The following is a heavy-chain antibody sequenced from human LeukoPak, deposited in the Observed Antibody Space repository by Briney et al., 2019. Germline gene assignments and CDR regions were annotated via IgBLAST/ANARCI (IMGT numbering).Heavy chain of an antibody. D-gene: IGHD4-11*01. Sequence: MPSETLSLTCTVSGGSISSSTYYWGWIRQPPGKGLEWIGSIYYRGNTYYNPSLKSRVTISVDMSKNQFSPKLSSVTAADTAVYYCARSSVQFTFDFWGQGTLVTVSS. V-gene: IGHV4-39*01. CDR3: ARSSVQFTFDF. J-gene: IGHJ4*02. CDR2: IYYRGNT. CDR1: GGSISSSTYY.